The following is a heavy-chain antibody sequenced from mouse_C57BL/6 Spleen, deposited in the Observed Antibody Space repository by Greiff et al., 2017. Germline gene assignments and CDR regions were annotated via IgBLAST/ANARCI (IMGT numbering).Heavy chain of an antibody. D-gene: IGHD1-1*01. CDR2: IDPETGGT. V-gene: IGHV1-15*01. Sequence: VQRVESGAELVRPGASVTLSCKASGYTFTDYEMHWVKQTPVHGLEWIGAIDPETGGTAYNQKFKGKAILTADKSSSTAYMELRSLTSEDSAVYYCTRKEALTTVVATRAMDYWGQGTSVTVSS. CDR1: GYTFTDYE. J-gene: IGHJ4*01. CDR3: TRKEALTTVVATRAMDY.